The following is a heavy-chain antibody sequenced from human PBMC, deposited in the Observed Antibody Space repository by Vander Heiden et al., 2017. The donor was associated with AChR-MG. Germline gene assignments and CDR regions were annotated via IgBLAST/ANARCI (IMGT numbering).Heavy chain of an antibody. Sequence: QVQLQESGPGLVKPSETLSLTCTVSGGSVSSDRNYWHWIRQPPGKGLEWIGHIAASGSTDYNPSLKSRGTISVDTSKNQFSLKLSSVTAADTAMYYCVGDPNPYALYIWGQGTMVTVSS. CDR1: GGSVSSDRNY. J-gene: IGHJ3*02. CDR2: IAASGST. V-gene: IGHV4-61*01. CDR3: VGDPNPYALYI. D-gene: IGHD7-27*01.